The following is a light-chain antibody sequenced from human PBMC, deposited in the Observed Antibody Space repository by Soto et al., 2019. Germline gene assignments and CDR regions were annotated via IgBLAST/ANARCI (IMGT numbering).Light chain of an antibody. Sequence: DIQMTQSPSSLSASVGDRVTITCRASQGISTYLNWYQQKPGKAPKVLIYAASSLQSGVPSRFSGSGSETDFTLTISSLQPDDFATYYCQQYNSYRWTFGLGTKVDIK. CDR3: QQYNSYRWT. V-gene: IGKV1-39*01. J-gene: IGKJ1*01. CDR1: QGISTY. CDR2: AAS.